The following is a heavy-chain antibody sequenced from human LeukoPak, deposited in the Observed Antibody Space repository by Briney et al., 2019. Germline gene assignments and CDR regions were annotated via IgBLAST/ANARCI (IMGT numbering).Heavy chain of an antibody. D-gene: IGHD3-22*01. CDR1: GGSTSSGGSY. V-gene: IGHV4-31*03. CDR2: IYYSGST. J-gene: IGHJ4*02. CDR3: ARDQDSSGYLDY. Sequence: TPSLTSTVSGGSTSSGGSYCSSSRQHPRNCLEWSGYIYYSGSTYYNPSLKSRVTMSLDTSKNQFSLKLSSVTAADTAVYYCARDQDSSGYLDYWGQGTLVTVSS.